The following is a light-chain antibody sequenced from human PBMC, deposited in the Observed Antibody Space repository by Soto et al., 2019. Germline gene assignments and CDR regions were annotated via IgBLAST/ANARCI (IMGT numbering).Light chain of an antibody. CDR2: DAS. J-gene: IGKJ1*01. CDR1: QSISSW. V-gene: IGKV1-5*01. CDR3: QQYNSYQGT. Sequence: DIQMTQSPSTLSASVGDRVTITCRASQSISSWLAWYQQKPGKAPKLLIYDASSLESGVPSRFSGSGSATEFTLTISSLQPDDFATYYCQQYNSYQGTFGQGTKVEIK.